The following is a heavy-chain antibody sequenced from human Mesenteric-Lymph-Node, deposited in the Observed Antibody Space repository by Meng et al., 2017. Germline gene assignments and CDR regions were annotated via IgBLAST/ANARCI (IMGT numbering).Heavy chain of an antibody. D-gene: IGHD2-8*01. CDR3: ARELNTKPYYYYGMDV. V-gene: IGHV4-61*02. CDR1: GGSISSGSYY. Sequence: SETLSLTCTVSGGSISSGSYYWSWIRQPAGKGLEWIGRIYTSGSTNYNPPLKRRVTISVDTSKNQFPLKLSSVTAADTAVYYCARELNTKPYYYYGMDVWGQGTTVTVSS. CDR2: IYTSGST. J-gene: IGHJ6*02.